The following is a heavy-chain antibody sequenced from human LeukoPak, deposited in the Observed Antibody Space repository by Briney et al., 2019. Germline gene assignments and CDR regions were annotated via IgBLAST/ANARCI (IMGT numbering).Heavy chain of an antibody. J-gene: IGHJ4*02. CDR2: ISGGGGYI. Sequence: PGESLRLSCAAYGFTFSSYAMTWVRRAPGKGLEWVSAISGGGGYIYYGDSVKGRFTSSRDNSESTLYLQMNNLRAEDTAVYYCAKNRGTGMAFYDHWGQGTQVTVSS. V-gene: IGHV3-23*01. CDR3: AKNRGTGMAFYDH. CDR1: GFTFSSYA. D-gene: IGHD5-18*01.